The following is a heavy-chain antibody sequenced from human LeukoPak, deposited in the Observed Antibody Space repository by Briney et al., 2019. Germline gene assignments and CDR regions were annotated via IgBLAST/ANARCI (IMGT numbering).Heavy chain of an antibody. J-gene: IGHJ3*02. CDR3: AGGMVRGVIITGAFDI. CDR1: GFTFSSYE. V-gene: IGHV3-21*01. Sequence: GGSLRLSCAASGFTFSSYEMNWVRQAPGKGLEWVSSISSSSSYIYYADSVKGRFTISRDNAKNSLYLQMNSLRAEDTAVYYCAGGMVRGVIITGAFDIWGQGTMVTVSS. CDR2: ISSSSSYI. D-gene: IGHD3-10*01.